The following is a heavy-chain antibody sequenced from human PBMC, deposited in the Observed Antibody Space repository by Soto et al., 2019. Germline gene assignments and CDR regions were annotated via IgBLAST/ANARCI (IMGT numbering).Heavy chain of an antibody. Sequence: ASVKVSCKASGYTFTSYAMHWVRQAPGQRLEWMGWINAGNGNTKYSQKFQGRVTMTRDTSTSTVYMELSSLRSEDTAVYYCARVGRDGYTTFDPWGQGTLVTVSS. CDR2: INAGNGNT. CDR3: ARVGRDGYTTFDP. V-gene: IGHV1-3*01. J-gene: IGHJ5*02. D-gene: IGHD5-12*01. CDR1: GYTFTSYA.